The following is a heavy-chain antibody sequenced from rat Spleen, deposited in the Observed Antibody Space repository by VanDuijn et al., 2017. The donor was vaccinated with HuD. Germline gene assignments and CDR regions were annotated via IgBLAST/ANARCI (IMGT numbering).Heavy chain of an antibody. D-gene: IGHD1-4*01. Sequence: EVQLVESGGGLVQPRRSLKLSCAASGFTFSDYYMAWVRQAPTKGLEWVATISTGGGNTYYRDSVKGRFTISRDNAKSTLYLHMDSLRSEDTATYYCARPNYPGFNYFDYWGQGVMVTVSS. CDR1: GFTFSDYY. CDR2: ISTGGGNT. J-gene: IGHJ2*01. CDR3: ARPNYPGFNYFDY. V-gene: IGHV5-25*01.